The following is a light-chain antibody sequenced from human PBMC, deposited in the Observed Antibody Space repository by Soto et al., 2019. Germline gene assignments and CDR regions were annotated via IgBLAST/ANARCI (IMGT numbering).Light chain of an antibody. CDR1: SGDVGAYNY. J-gene: IGLJ1*01. Sequence: QSALTQPASVSGSPGQSITISCTGTSGDVGAYNYVSWYQLHPGKAPKLMIYDVSNRPSGVSNRFSGSKSGNTASLTISGLQAEDEADYFCSSFTTSSTRVFGTGTKSPS. CDR2: DVS. V-gene: IGLV2-14*03. CDR3: SSFTTSSTRV.